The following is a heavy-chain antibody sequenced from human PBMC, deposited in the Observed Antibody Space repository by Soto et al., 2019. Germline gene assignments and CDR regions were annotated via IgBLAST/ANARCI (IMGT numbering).Heavy chain of an antibody. CDR2: INPNSGGT. Sequence: ASVKVSCKASGYTFSGFYMHWVRQAPGQGLEWMGWINPNSGGTKSAEKFQGRVTMTRDTSISTAYMELSRLTSDDTAVYYCASAAVTGTAGLDFWGQGTPVYVS. D-gene: IGHD6-19*01. V-gene: IGHV1-2*02. J-gene: IGHJ4*02. CDR3: ASAAVTGTAGLDF. CDR1: GYTFSGFY.